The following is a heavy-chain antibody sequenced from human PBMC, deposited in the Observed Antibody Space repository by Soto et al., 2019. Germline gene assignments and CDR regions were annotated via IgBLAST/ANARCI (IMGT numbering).Heavy chain of an antibody. V-gene: IGHV4-61*08. Sequence: PSETLSLTCAVSGGSISSGGYSWSWIRQPPGKGLEWIGYIFYSGYTKHDPSLKSRVTISVDTSKNQFSLTLSSVTAADTAVYYCARGVATNEFDSWGQGTLVTAPQ. D-gene: IGHD5-12*01. CDR2: IFYSGYT. CDR1: GGSISSGGYS. J-gene: IGHJ4*02. CDR3: ARGVATNEFDS.